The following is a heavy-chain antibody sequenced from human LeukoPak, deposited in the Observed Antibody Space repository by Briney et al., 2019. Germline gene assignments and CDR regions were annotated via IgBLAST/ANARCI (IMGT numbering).Heavy chain of an antibody. CDR1: GYTLTELS. V-gene: IGHV1-24*01. Sequence: ASVKVSCKVSGYTLTELSMHWVRQAPGKGLEWKGGFDPEDGETIYAQKFQGRVTMTEDTSTDTAYMELSSLRSEDTAVYYCATAASYCTNGVCFFLYYFDYWGQGTLVTVSS. J-gene: IGHJ4*02. D-gene: IGHD2-8*01. CDR2: FDPEDGET. CDR3: ATAASYCTNGVCFFLYYFDY.